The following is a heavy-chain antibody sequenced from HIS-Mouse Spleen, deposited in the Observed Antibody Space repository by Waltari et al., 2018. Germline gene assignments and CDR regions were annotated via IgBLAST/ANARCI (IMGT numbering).Heavy chain of an antibody. CDR1: GFTFRSFA. CDR3: ARDRLGGSGSYYFDY. V-gene: IGHV3-30*04. J-gene: IGHJ4*02. Sequence: QVQLVESGGGVVQPGRSLRLSCAAPGFTFRSFAWHWVGQAPGKGLEWVAVISYDGSNKYYADSVKGRFTISRDNSKNTLYLQMNSLRAEDTAVYYCARDRLGGSGSYYFDYWGQGTLVTVSS. CDR2: ISYDGSNK. D-gene: IGHD3-10*01.